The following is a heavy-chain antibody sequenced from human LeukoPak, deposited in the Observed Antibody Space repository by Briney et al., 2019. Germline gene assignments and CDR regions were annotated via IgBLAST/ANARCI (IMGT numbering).Heavy chain of an antibody. Sequence: GGSLRLSCAVSGFTFSTYSMNWVRQAPGKGLEWVSSISSSSSYIYYADSVKGRFTISRDNAKNSLYLQMNSLRVEDTAVYYCARAYSGTYGLGYYYMDVWGKGTTVTISS. V-gene: IGHV3-21*01. D-gene: IGHD1-26*01. CDR3: ARAYSGTYGLGYYYMDV. J-gene: IGHJ6*03. CDR2: ISSSSSYI. CDR1: GFTFSTYS.